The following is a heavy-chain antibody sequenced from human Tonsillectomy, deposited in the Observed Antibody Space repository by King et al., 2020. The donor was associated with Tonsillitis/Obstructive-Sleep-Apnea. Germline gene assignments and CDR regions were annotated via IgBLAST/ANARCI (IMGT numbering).Heavy chain of an antibody. CDR3: AKDRGTGWYTDYDGLDV. D-gene: IGHD6-19*01. V-gene: IGHV3-23*01. CDR1: GFPFSGYA. J-gene: IGHJ6*02. Sequence: VQLQESGGGLVQPGGSLRLSCAASGFPFSGYAMTWVRQAPGKGLEWVSVISGSGGNTYYADSVKGRFTISRDNSKNTLNLQRNSLRAEATQVYSCAKDRGTGWYTDYDGLDVWGQGTTVTVSS. CDR2: ISGSGGNT.